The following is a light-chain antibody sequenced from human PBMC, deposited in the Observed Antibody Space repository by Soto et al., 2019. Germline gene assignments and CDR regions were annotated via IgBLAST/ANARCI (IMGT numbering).Light chain of an antibody. CDR1: QSLLDSDDGNTY. CDR2: TVS. CDR3: MQRIEFPLT. Sequence: DIVMTQTPLSLPVTPGEPASISSRSSQSLLDSDDGNTYLGWYLQKPGQSPQLLIYTVSYRASGVPDRFSGSGSGTDFTLKISRVEAEDVGVYYCMQRIEFPLTFGGGTKVEIK. V-gene: IGKV2-40*01. J-gene: IGKJ4*01.